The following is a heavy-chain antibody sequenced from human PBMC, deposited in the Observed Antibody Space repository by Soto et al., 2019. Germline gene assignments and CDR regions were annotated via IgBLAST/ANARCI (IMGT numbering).Heavy chain of an antibody. J-gene: IGHJ1*01. V-gene: IGHV3-21*01. CDR2: ISSSSSYI. Sequence: VGSLRLSCAASGFTFSSYSMNWVRQAPGKGLEWVSSISSSSSYIYYADSVKGRFTISRDNAKNSLYLQMNSLRAEDTAVYYCARDILGGPDDWGQGTLDTVCS. D-gene: IGHD1-26*01. CDR1: GFTFSSYS. CDR3: ARDILGGPDD.